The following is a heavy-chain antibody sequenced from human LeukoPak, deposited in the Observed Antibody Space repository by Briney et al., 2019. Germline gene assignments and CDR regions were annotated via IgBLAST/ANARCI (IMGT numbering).Heavy chain of an antibody. CDR3: ARRDISSGWSFDY. CDR1: GGSISNYH. CDR2: IHASGST. V-gene: IGHV4-4*07. D-gene: IGHD6-19*01. J-gene: IGHJ4*02. Sequence: SETLSLTCTVSGGSISNYHWSWIRQPAGKGLEWIGQIHASGSTNYNPPLKSRVTMSIDTPENQLSLTIRSVTAADTAVYYCARRDISSGWSFDYWGQGTLVTVSS.